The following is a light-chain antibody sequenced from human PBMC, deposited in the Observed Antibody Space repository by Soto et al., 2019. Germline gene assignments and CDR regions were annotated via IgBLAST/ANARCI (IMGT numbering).Light chain of an antibody. V-gene: IGKV3-20*01. CDR3: QQLGGSPRT. Sequence: EIVLTQSPGTLSLSPGERATLSCRASQSVSTSYLAWYQQKPGQAPRLLIYGASSRATGIPDRFSGSWSGTDFTLTISRLEPADFAVYYCQQLGGSPRTFGQGTKVEI. CDR1: QSVSTSY. J-gene: IGKJ1*01. CDR2: GAS.